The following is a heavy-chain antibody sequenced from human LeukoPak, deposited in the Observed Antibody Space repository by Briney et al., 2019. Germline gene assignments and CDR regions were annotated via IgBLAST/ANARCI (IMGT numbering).Heavy chain of an antibody. J-gene: IGHJ5*02. D-gene: IGHD2/OR15-2a*01. Sequence: GGSLRLSCAASGFTFDDYSMHWVRQAPGKGLEWVSGITWNSDSVGYADSVKGRFTISRDSAKNSLYLQMNSLRTEDMALYYCVKGRNSYEGNCFDPWGQGALVTVSS. CDR2: ITWNSDSV. CDR1: GFTFDDYS. CDR3: VKGRNSYEGNCFDP. V-gene: IGHV3-9*03.